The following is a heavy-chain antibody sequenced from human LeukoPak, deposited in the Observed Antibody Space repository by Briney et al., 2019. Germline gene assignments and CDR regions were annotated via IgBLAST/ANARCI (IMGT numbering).Heavy chain of an antibody. V-gene: IGHV1-8*01. D-gene: IGHD3-3*01. CDR3: ARVEQGGYDF. CDR2: MNPDSGNT. Sequence: ASVKVSCKASAYTFTSFDIIWVRQATGQGIEWMGWMNPDSGNTAYAQKFQGRVTMTRNTSITTAYMDLSYLRSEDTAIYYCARVEQGGYDFWGQGTLVTVAS. CDR1: AYTFTSFD. J-gene: IGHJ4*02.